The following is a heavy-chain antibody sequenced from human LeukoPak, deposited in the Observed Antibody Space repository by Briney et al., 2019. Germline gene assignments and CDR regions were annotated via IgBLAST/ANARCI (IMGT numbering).Heavy chain of an antibody. J-gene: IGHJ4*02. CDR2: ISVYNGNI. Sequence: ASVKVSCKASGYTFTTYGISWVRQAPGQGLEWMGRISVYNGNIIYAQKFQGRVTMTTDPSASTAYMELRRLRSDDTAVYYCARSPTFSRSLGEVIRPPQFDYWGQGTLVTVFS. CDR1: GYTFTTYG. D-gene: IGHD3-3*01. CDR3: ARSPTFSRSLGEVIRPPQFDY. V-gene: IGHV1-18*01.